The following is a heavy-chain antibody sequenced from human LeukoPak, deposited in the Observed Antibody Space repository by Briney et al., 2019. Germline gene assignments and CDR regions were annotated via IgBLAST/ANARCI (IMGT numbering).Heavy chain of an antibody. CDR2: IYYSGST. CDR1: GGSISSYY. J-gene: IGHJ6*02. CDR3: ATQLGIGYYYYGMDV. Sequence: SETLSLTCTVSGGSISSYYWSWIRQPPGKGLEWIGYIYYSGSTNYNPSLKSRVTISVDTSKNHFSLKLSSVTAADTAVYYCATQLGIGYYYYGMDVWGQGTTVTVSS. V-gene: IGHV4-59*08. D-gene: IGHD7-27*01.